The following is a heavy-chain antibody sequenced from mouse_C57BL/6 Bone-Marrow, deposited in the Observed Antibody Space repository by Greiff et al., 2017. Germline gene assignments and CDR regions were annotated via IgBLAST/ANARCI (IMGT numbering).Heavy chain of an antibody. Sequence: EVKLMESGGGLVKPGGSLKLSCAASGFTFSDYGMHWVRQAPEKGLEWVAYISSGSSTIYYADTVKGRFTISRDNAKNTLCLQMTSLRSEDTAIYYCAKQGGQGYWGQGTSVTVSS. CDR3: AKQGGQGY. CDR2: ISSGSSTI. CDR1: GFTFSDYG. V-gene: IGHV5-17*01. D-gene: IGHD3-2*02. J-gene: IGHJ4*01.